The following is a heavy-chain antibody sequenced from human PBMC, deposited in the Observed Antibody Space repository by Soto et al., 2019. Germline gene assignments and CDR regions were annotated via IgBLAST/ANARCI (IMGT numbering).Heavy chain of an antibody. J-gene: IGHJ6*03. V-gene: IGHV1-46*03. CDR1: GYTFTSYY. D-gene: IGHD2-15*01. Sequence: ASVKVSCKASGYTFTSYYMRWVRQAPGQSLEWMGIINPSGGSTSYAQKFQGRVTMTRDTSTSTVYMELSSLRSEDTAVYYCARAGCSGGSCTENYYMDVWGKGTSVTVSS. CDR3: ARAGCSGGSCTENYYMDV. CDR2: INPSGGST.